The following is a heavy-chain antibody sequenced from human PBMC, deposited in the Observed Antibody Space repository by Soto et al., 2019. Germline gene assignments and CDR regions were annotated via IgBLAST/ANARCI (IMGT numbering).Heavy chain of an antibody. J-gene: IGHJ4*02. CDR3: ARVEGSGGNSEEGFDY. Sequence: QVQLQQWGAGLLKPSETLSLTCAVYGGSFSGYYWSWIRQPPGKGLEWIGEINHSGSTNYNPSLKSRVTISXXTXKXXFSLKLSSVSAADTAVYYCARVEGSGGNSEEGFDYWGQGTLVTVSS. CDR2: INHSGST. D-gene: IGHD2-21*02. CDR1: GGSFSGYY. V-gene: IGHV4-34*01.